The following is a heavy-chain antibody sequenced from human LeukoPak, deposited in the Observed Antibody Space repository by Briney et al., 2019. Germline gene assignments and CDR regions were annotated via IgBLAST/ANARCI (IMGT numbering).Heavy chain of an antibody. J-gene: IGHJ3*02. CDR1: DGSTTGYY. CDR3: ASLQKLGDAFDI. CDR2: VYYTGRT. V-gene: IGHV4-59*08. D-gene: IGHD3-3*02. Sequence: PSETLSLTCSVSDGSTTGYYWSWIRQPPGKGLEWIAYVYYTGRTLYNPSLESRVTISVDTSKTQFSLTVTSVTAADTAVYYCASLQKLGDAFDIWGQGTMVTVSS.